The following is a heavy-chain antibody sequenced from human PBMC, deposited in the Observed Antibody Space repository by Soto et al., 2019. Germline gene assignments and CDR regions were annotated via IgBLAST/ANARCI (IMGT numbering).Heavy chain of an antibody. Sequence: GASVKVSCKASGYTFTSYYLHWVRQAPGQGLEWMGIINPTDGSTIYAQKFQGRVIMTRDTSTSTVYMDLNSLRAEDTAVYYCAKEYYFGSGTYLGPFDYWGQGTLVTVSS. CDR2: INPTDGST. D-gene: IGHD3-10*01. V-gene: IGHV1-46*01. J-gene: IGHJ4*02. CDR3: AKEYYFGSGTYLGPFDY. CDR1: GYTFTSYY.